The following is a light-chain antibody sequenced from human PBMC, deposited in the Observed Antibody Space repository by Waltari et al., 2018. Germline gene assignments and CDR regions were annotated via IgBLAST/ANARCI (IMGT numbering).Light chain of an antibody. CDR1: QDISTW. J-gene: IGKJ4*01. Sequence: DIQMTQSPSSVPASLGDRAIITCRASQDISTWLAWYQQRVGKAPKLLIYGASSLQSGVPSRFSGSRSGTDFTLTISSLQPEDFATYYCQQANSFPLTFGGGTKVDI. CDR3: QQANSFPLT. V-gene: IGKV1-12*01. CDR2: GAS.